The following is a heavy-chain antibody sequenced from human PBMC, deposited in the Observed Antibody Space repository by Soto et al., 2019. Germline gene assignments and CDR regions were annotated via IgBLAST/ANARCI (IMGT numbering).Heavy chain of an antibody. CDR2: ISSGSYNI. CDR3: AEGPAATAPLSDWYFDR. CDR1: GFTFSSYS. J-gene: IGHJ2*01. V-gene: IGHV3-48*02. Sequence: EVQLVESGGGLVQPGGSLRLSCTASGFTFSSYSMNWVRQAPGKGLEWVSYISSGSYNIYYADSVKGRFTISRDNDKEFLYLQMGRLKEDQTAVYYLAEGPAATAPLSDWYFDRWGRGTLVTVSS. D-gene: IGHD2-21*02.